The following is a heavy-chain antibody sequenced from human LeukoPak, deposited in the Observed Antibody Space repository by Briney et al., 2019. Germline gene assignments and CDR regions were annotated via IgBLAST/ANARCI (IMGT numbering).Heavy chain of an antibody. V-gene: IGHV3-23*01. CDR2: ISGSGGST. D-gene: IGHD4-11*01. CDR1: RFTFSNYA. Sequence: GGSLRVSCAVARFTFSNYAMSWVRQAPGKGLEWVSGISGSGGSTYYADSVKGRFTFFGDNSGNTLYLQMSSLRAEDTAVYYCAKARNSDYRFGFDIWGQGTMVTVSS. J-gene: IGHJ3*02. CDR3: AKARNSDYRFGFDI.